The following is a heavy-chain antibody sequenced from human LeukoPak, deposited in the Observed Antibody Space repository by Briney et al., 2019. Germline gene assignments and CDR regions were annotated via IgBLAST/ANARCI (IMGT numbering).Heavy chain of an antibody. CDR2: IYYSGST. Sequence: SETLSLTCTVSGGSISSYYWSWIRQPPGKGLEWIGYIYYSGSTNYNPSLKSRVTISVDTSKNQFSLKLSSVTAAGTAVYYCARDLGGSYYLNDAFDIWGQGTMVTVSS. V-gene: IGHV4-59*01. CDR1: GGSISSYY. CDR3: ARDLGGSYYLNDAFDI. J-gene: IGHJ3*02. D-gene: IGHD1-26*01.